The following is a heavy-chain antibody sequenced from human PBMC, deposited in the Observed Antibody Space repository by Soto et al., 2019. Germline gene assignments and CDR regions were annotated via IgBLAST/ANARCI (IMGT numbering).Heavy chain of an antibody. CDR1: GGTFSSYT. D-gene: IGHD6-13*01. Sequence: QVQLVQSGAEVKKPGSSVKVSCKASGGTFSSYTISWVRQAPGQGLEWMGRIIPILGIANYAQKFQGRVTITADKSTSTAYMELSSLRSEDTAVYYCARGLVGSSSWYFDLWGRGTLVTVSS. CDR3: ARGLVGSSSWYFDL. V-gene: IGHV1-69*02. J-gene: IGHJ2*01. CDR2: IIPILGIA.